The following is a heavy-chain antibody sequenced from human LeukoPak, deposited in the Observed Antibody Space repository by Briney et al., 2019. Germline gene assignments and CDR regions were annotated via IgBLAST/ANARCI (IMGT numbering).Heavy chain of an antibody. Sequence: GGSLRLSCAASGFTFSSYSMNWVRQAPGKGLEWVSSISSSSSYIYYADSVKGRFTISRDKAKNSLYLQMNSLRAEDTAVYYCARDQEEAYYYDSSGYYPTDYWGQGTLVTVSS. D-gene: IGHD3-22*01. CDR3: ARDQEEAYYYDSSGYYPTDY. J-gene: IGHJ4*02. CDR2: ISSSSSYI. V-gene: IGHV3-21*01. CDR1: GFTFSSYS.